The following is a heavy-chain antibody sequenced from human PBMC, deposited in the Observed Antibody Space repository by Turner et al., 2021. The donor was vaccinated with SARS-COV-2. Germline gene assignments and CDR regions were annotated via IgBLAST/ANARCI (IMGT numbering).Heavy chain of an antibody. D-gene: IGHD5-18*01. CDR2: ISYDGSNK. Sequence: QVQLVESGGGVVQPGRSLRLSCAASGFTFSSYGMHWVRQAPGKGLEWVAVISYDGSNKYLADSVKGRFTISRDNSKNTLFLQMNSLRAEDTAVYYCAKVGYSYAYPNLYFDYWGQGTLVTVSS. V-gene: IGHV3-30*18. CDR1: GFTFSSYG. J-gene: IGHJ4*02. CDR3: AKVGYSYAYPNLYFDY.